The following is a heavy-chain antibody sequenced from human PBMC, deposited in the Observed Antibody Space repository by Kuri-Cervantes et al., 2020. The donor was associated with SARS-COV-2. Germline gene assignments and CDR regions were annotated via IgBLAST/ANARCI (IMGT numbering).Heavy chain of an antibody. Sequence: GGSLRLSCAASGFTFSSYAMSWVRQAPGKGLEWVAVISYDGSNKYYADSVKGRFTISRDNSENTLYLQMNSLRAEDTAVYYCARDLAAVAGGGWFDPWGQGTLVTVSS. CDR2: ISYDGSNK. CDR1: GFTFSSYA. V-gene: IGHV3-30*14. CDR3: ARDLAAVAGGGWFDP. J-gene: IGHJ5*02. D-gene: IGHD6-19*01.